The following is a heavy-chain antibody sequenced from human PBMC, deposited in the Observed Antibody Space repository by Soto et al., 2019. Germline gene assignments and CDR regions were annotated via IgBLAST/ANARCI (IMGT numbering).Heavy chain of an antibody. CDR2: ISADNGDT. Sequence: QVQLVQSGAEVKKPGASVKVSCKASGYTFTKYGINWVRQAPGQGLEWMGWISADNGDTNHAQKFQGRVTMTTDTSTSTVYMELRSLISDDTAVYYCARGLAQPLGYWGQGTLVTVSS. V-gene: IGHV1-18*01. D-gene: IGHD2-2*01. CDR1: GYTFTKYG. CDR3: ARGLAQPLGY. J-gene: IGHJ4*02.